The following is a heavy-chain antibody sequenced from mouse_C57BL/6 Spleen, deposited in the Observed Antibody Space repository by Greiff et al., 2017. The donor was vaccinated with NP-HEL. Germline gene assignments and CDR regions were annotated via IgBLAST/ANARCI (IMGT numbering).Heavy chain of an antibody. Sequence: QVQLKESGPELVKPGASVKISCKASGYAFSSSWMNWVKQRPGKGLEWLGRIYPGDGDTNYNGKFKGKATLTADKSSSTAYMQLSSLTSEDSAVYFCANVYYGYGQGFAYWGQGTLVTVSA. J-gene: IGHJ3*01. V-gene: IGHV1-82*01. D-gene: IGHD2-2*01. CDR3: ANVYYGYGQGFAY. CDR2: IYPGDGDT. CDR1: GYAFSSSW.